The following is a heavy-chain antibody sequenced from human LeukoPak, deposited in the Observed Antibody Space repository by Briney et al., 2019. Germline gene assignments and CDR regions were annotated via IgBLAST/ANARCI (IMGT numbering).Heavy chain of an antibody. CDR3: ARTTEGGYTYDFFYYYYMDV. CDR1: GGSISSYY. Sequence: SETLSLTCTVSGGSISSYYWSWIRQPPGKGLEWIGYIYYSGSTNYNPSLKSRVTISVDSSKNQFSLKLSSVTAADTAVYYCARTTEGGYTYDFFYYYYMDVWGKGTTVTVSS. D-gene: IGHD5-18*01. J-gene: IGHJ6*03. CDR2: IYYSGST. V-gene: IGHV4-59*01.